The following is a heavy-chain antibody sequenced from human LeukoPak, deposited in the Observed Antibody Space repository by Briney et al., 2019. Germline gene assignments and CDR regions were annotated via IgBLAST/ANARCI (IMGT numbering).Heavy chain of an antibody. D-gene: IGHD6-19*01. V-gene: IGHV3-23*01. Sequence: GGSLRLSCAASGFTFSSYAMIWVRQAPGKGLEWVSAISHIGGSTYYADSVKGGFTISRDTSKNTLYLQMNSLRAEDTAVYYCAKKVSVSSGWYSDYWGQGTLVTVSS. CDR2: ISHIGGST. CDR3: AKKVSVSSGWYSDY. J-gene: IGHJ4*02. CDR1: GFTFSSYA.